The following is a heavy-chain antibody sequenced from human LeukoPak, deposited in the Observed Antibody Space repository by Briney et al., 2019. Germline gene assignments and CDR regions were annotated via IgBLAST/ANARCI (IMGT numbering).Heavy chain of an antibody. CDR3: ARERGYSYGYDQIYYFDY. D-gene: IGHD5-18*01. CDR1: GFTFSSYA. CDR2: ISGSGGST. J-gene: IGHJ4*02. Sequence: GGSLRLSCAASGFTFSSYAMSWVRQAPGKGLEWVSAISGSGGSTYYADSVKGRFTISRDNSKNTLYLQVNSLRAEDTAVYYCARERGYSYGYDQIYYFDYWGQGTLVTVSS. V-gene: IGHV3-23*01.